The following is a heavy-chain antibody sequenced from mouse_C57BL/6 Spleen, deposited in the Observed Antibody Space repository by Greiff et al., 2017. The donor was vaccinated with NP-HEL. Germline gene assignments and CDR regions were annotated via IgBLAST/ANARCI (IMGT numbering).Heavy chain of an antibody. CDR3: ARLYYDYDAPLYWYFDV. CDR1: GFNIKNTY. D-gene: IGHD2-4*01. Sequence: EVQLQQSVAELVRPGASVKLSCTASGFNIKNTYMHWVKQRPEKGLEWIGRIDPANGNTKYAPKFQGKATITADTSSNTAYLQLSSLTSEDTAIYYCARLYYDYDAPLYWYFDVWGTGTTVTVSS. CDR2: IDPANGNT. V-gene: IGHV14-3*01. J-gene: IGHJ1*03.